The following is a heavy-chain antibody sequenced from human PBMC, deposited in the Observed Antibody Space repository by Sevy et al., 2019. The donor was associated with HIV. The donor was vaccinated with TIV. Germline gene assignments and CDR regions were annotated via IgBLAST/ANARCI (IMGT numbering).Heavy chain of an antibody. Sequence: GGSLRLSCAASGFSFRNFGMHWVRQAPGKGLEWLALISFDGDTKYYGDSVRGRFTISRDNSKNTLYLQMNSLRVDDTAVYYCATGRDYGSGSYDYWGPGTLVTVSS. V-gene: IGHV3-30*03. D-gene: IGHD3-10*01. CDR1: GFSFRNFG. CDR3: ATGRDYGSGSYDY. J-gene: IGHJ4*02. CDR2: ISFDGDTK.